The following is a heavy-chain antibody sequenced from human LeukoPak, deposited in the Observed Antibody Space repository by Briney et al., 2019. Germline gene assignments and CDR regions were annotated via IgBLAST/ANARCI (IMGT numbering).Heavy chain of an antibody. CDR1: GFTFSSYA. CDR2: ILYDGTNK. Sequence: HPGRSPRLSCAASGFTFSSYAMHSVSQARGKGLEWVAVILYDGTNKYYADSVKGRFNITRDNSKNTQYLQMNSLRAEDTAVYDCARDSDSESYFHWFDPWGQGTLVTVSS. V-gene: IGHV3-30*04. CDR3: ARDSDSESYFHWFDP. J-gene: IGHJ5*02. D-gene: IGHD1-26*01.